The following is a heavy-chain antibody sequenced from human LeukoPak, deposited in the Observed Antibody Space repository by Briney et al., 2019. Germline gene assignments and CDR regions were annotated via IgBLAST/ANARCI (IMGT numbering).Heavy chain of an antibody. J-gene: IGHJ4*02. D-gene: IGHD3-10*01. V-gene: IGHV3-21*01. CDR1: GFTFSSYS. CDR2: ISSSSSYI. Sequence: GGSLRLSCAASGFTFSSYSMNWVRQAPGKGLEWVSFISSSSSYIYYADSVKGRFTISRDNAKNSLYLQMNSLRTEDTAVYYCARDPGYYGSGSYPYYFDYWGQGTLVTVSS. CDR3: ARDPGYYGSGSYPYYFDY.